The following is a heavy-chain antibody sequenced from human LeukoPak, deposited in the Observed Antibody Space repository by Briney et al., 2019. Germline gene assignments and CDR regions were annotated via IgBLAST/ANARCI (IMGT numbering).Heavy chain of an antibody. CDR3: ARTTVNGDLDY. V-gene: IGHV4-59*08. D-gene: IGHD4-17*01. CDR1: GGSLSRYH. J-gene: IGHJ4*02. CDR2: IYYSGST. Sequence: SETLSLTCTVSGGSLSRYHWSWLRQPPGKGLEWIGYIYYSGSTKYNPSLQSRVTISVDTSKNQFSLKLTSVTAADTAVYYCARTTVNGDLDYWGQGTLVTVSS.